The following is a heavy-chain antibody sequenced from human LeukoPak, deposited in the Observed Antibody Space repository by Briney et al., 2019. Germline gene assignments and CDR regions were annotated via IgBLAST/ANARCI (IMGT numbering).Heavy chain of an antibody. Sequence: SETLSLTCTVSGGSINNYYWSWIRQPAGKGLEWIGRIYSSGSTNHNPSLKSRVTMSVDTSKNQFSLKLSSVTAADTAVYYCARGSSGWYSIDYWGQGTLVTVSS. J-gene: IGHJ4*02. D-gene: IGHD6-19*01. CDR1: GGSINNYY. CDR2: IYSSGST. V-gene: IGHV4-4*07. CDR3: ARGSSGWYSIDY.